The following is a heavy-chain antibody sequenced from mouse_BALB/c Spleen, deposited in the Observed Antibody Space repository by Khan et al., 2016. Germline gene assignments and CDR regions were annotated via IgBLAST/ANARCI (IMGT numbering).Heavy chain of an antibody. CDR2: IRLKSNNYAT. J-gene: IGHJ3*01. Sequence: EVKLEESGGGLVQPGGSMKLSCVASGFTFSNYWMNWVRQSPEKGLEWVAEIRLKSNNYATHYAESVKGRSTIPRDASKSSVCLQLNNLRAEDTGIYYCSTGFAYWGEGTLVTVS. D-gene: IGHD4-1*02. CDR1: GFTFSNYW. V-gene: IGHV6-6*02. CDR3: STGFAY.